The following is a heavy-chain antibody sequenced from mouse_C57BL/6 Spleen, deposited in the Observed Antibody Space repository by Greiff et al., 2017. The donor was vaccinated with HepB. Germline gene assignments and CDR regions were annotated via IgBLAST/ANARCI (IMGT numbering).Heavy chain of an antibody. Sequence: DVHLVESGGGLVKPGGSLKLSCVASGFTFSDYGMHWVRQSPEKGLEWVAYISSGSSTIYYADTVKGRFTISSDNAKNTLFLQMTSLRSEDTAMYYCAYGSSSWFAYWGQGTLVTVSA. J-gene: IGHJ3*01. CDR2: ISSGSSTI. CDR1: GFTFSDYG. D-gene: IGHD1-1*01. V-gene: IGHV5-17*01. CDR3: AYGSSSWFAY.